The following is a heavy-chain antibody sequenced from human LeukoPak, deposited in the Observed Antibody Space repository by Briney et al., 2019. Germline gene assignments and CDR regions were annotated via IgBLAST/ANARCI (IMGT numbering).Heavy chain of an antibody. CDR3: ARPMEPLAANTLAY. CDR1: GFTVIPND. J-gene: IGHJ4*01. V-gene: IGHV3-53*01. D-gene: IGHD1-14*01. CDR2: LYTDGNT. Sequence: GGSLRLFCAASGFTVIPNDMTWVRQAPGTGLEWVSVLYTDGNTKYVDSVVGGCTISRDNYKNTLWLEMMSQSGDDTAVCYCARPMEPLAANTLAYWGHGTPVTVSP.